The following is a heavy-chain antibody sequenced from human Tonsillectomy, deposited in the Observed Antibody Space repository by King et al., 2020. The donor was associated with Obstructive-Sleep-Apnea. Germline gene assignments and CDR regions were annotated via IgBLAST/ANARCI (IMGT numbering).Heavy chain of an antibody. CDR2: VRSKAYGGTS. D-gene: IGHD3-10*01. CDR1: GFTFGDYA. Sequence: DVQLVESGGDLVQPGRSLRLSCTASGFTFGDYAMSWFRQAPGKGLEWISFVRSKAYGGTSEYAASVKGRFTISIDDSKSIAYLQMDSLKAEDTAVYYCSRGVRGPDYWGQGTLVTVSS. CDR3: SRGVRGPDY. J-gene: IGHJ4*02. V-gene: IGHV3-49*03.